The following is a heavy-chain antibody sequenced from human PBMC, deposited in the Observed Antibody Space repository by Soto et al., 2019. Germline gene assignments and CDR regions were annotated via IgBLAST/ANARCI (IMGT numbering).Heavy chain of an antibody. CDR1: GFTFSSYW. D-gene: IGHD3-16*01. CDR3: ARGLITFGGVIYFDY. Sequence: GSLRLSCAASGFTFSSYWMSWVRQAPGKGLEWVANIKQDGSEKYYVDTVKGRFTISRDNAKNSLYLQMNSLRAEDTAVYYCARGLITFGGVIYFDYWGQGTLVTVSS. J-gene: IGHJ4*02. CDR2: IKQDGSEK. V-gene: IGHV3-7*01.